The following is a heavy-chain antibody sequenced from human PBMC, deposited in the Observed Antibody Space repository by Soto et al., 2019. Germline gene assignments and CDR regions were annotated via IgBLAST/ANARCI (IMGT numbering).Heavy chain of an antibody. D-gene: IGHD3-10*01. Sequence: GGSLRLSCVASEFTFSSYWMHWVRQVPGKGLVWVSRLNEDGSFTSYADSVKGRFSIFRDNAKKTLYLQMNSLSAEDSAVYYCARDLSGRADVWGQGTTVTV. CDR3: ARDLSGRADV. CDR2: LNEDGSFT. V-gene: IGHV3-74*03. CDR1: EFTFSSYW. J-gene: IGHJ6*02.